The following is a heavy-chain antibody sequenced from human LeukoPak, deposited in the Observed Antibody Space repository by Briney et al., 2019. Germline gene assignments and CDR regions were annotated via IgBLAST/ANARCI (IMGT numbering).Heavy chain of an antibody. CDR1: GFTFSTYS. J-gene: IGHJ4*02. D-gene: IGHD5-24*01. CDR2: ISSSSTYI. V-gene: IGHV3-21*01. Sequence: PRGALRLSCAASGFTFSTYSMNWVRQAPGEGLEWGSVISSSSTYIYYSDSVRGRFTLSRDNAKNSLYLQLNSLRAEDTAVYYCARGDPHGAYFHYWGQGALVTVSS. CDR3: ARGDPHGAYFHY.